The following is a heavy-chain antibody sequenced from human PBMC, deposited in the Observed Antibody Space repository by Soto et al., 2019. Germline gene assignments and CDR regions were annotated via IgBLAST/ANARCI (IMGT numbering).Heavy chain of an antibody. CDR3: TQDGGSRDWLTVN. CDR2: ITGGGDNT. D-gene: IGHD3-9*01. CDR1: GFTFTSYA. J-gene: IGHJ4*02. Sequence: VQLLESGGDLVQPGGSLRLSCAASGFTFTSYAMSWIRQAPGKGLEWVSAITGGGDNTYYADSVKGRFTISRDNSKNALYLQMNSLRAADTAFYYCTQDGGSRDWLTVNWGQGTLVTVSS. V-gene: IGHV3-23*01.